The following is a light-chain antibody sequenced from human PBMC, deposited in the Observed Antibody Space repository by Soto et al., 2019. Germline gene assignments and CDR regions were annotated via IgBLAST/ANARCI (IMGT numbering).Light chain of an antibody. CDR1: QSISSSY. V-gene: IGKV3-20*01. J-gene: IGKJ1*01. CDR2: GAS. Sequence: EIVLTQSPGTLSLYPGERATLSCRASQSISSSYLAWYQQKPGQAPRLLIFGASSRATGIPDRFSGGGSGTDFTLIISRLEPEDFAVYYCQQYGSSPRTFGQGTKVEVK. CDR3: QQYGSSPRT.